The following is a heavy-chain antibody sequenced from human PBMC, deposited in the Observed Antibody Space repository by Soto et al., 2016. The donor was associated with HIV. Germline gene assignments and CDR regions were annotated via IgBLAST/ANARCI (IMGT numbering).Heavy chain of an antibody. D-gene: IGHD3-16*01. CDR3: ASGGSPXFGDXRHDY. V-gene: IGHV3-74*01. CDR1: GFTFSSYW. CDR2: INSDGSST. Sequence: EVQLVESGGGLVQPGGSLRLSCAASGFTFSSYWMHWVRQAPGKGLVWVSLINSDGSSTSYADSVKGRFTISRDNAKNTLYLQMNSLRAEDTAVYYCASGGSPXFGDXRHDYVGQGPWSPSPQ. J-gene: IGHJ4*02.